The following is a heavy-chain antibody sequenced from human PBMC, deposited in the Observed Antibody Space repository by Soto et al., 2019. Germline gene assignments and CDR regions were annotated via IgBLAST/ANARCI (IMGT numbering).Heavy chain of an antibody. D-gene: IGHD2-2*01. V-gene: IGHV1-69*06. Sequence: ASVKVSCKASGGTFSSYAISWVRQAPGQGLEWMGGIIPIFGTANYAQKFQGRVTITADKSTSTAYMELSSLRSEDTAVYYCAGSLYCSSTGCPGTDAFDIWGQGTMVTVSS. J-gene: IGHJ3*02. CDR2: IIPIFGTA. CDR1: GGTFSSYA. CDR3: AGSLYCSSTGCPGTDAFDI.